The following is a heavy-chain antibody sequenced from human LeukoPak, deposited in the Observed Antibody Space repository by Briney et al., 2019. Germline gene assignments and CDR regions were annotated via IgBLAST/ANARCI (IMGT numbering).Heavy chain of an antibody. CDR2: VYYTGST. V-gene: IGHV4-59*08. D-gene: IGHD6-19*01. Sequence: PSETLSLTCTVSGGSISNYYWSWIRQPPGKGLQWIGYVYYTGSTNYNPSLKSRVTISVDTSKNQFSLKLSSVTAADTAVYYCARQIAVAGMALYCMDVWGQGTTVTVSS. CDR1: GGSISNYY. CDR3: ARQIAVAGMALYCMDV. J-gene: IGHJ6*02.